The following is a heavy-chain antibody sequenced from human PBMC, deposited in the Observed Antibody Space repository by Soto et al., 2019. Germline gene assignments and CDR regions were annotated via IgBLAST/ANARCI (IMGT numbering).Heavy chain of an antibody. CDR2: ISPKRGGT. CDR1: GYTFIDYY. CDR3: ARPPGYISDWYGFDL. J-gene: IGHJ4*02. Sequence: QVQLVQSGAEVKKPGASVKVSCEASGYTFIDYYMHWVRQAPGQGFEWMGRISPKRGGTNYAQKFQGRVTMSWDTSLNTPYMERSSHMSEETAGYYCARPPGYISDWYGFDLWGQGPLVTVSS. V-gene: IGHV1-2*02. D-gene: IGHD6-19*01.